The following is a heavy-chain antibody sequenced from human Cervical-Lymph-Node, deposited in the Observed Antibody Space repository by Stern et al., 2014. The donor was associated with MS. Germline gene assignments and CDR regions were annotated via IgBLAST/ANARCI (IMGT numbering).Heavy chain of an antibody. Sequence: QVQLVQSGGGVVQPGTSLRLSCAASGFTFSSYGMHWVRQAPGKGLEWVALAWYDGSTAYYTNSVKGRFTISRDNSKNTLSLQMNSLTAEDTAVYYCARGHIPYAYNYLFDYWAREPWSPSPQ. CDR3: ARGHIPYAYNYLFDY. J-gene: IGHJ4*02. D-gene: IGHD5-24*01. V-gene: IGHV3-33*01. CDR1: GFTFSSYG. CDR2: AWYDGSTA.